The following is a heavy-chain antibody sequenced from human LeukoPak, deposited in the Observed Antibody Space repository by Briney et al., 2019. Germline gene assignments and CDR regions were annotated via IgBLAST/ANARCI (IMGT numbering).Heavy chain of an antibody. CDR2: IHPNSGGT. V-gene: IGHV1-2*02. J-gene: IGHJ4*02. D-gene: IGHD2-15*01. CDR1: GYSFSGYF. CDR3: ARDPTNCSGGSCYPSYLDY. Sequence: GASVKVSCKASGYSFSGYFIHWVRQAPGQGLEWMGWIHPNSGGTNSAQKFQGRVTMSRDTSNNTAYMELSRLRSDDTAVYYRARDPTNCSGGSCYPSYLDYWGQGTLVTVSS.